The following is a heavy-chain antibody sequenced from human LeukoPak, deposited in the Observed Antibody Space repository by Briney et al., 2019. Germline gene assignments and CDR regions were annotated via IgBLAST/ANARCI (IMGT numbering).Heavy chain of an antibody. D-gene: IGHD6-13*01. J-gene: IGHJ5*02. CDR1: GGSISSYY. CDR3: ARGAAAGRGLWFDP. V-gene: IGHV4-59*01. CDR2: IYYSGST. Sequence: SETLSLTCTVSGGSISSYYWSWIRQPPGKGLEWIGYIYYSGSTSYNPSLKSRVTISIDTSKNQFSLKLSSLTAADTAVYYCARGAAAGRGLWFDPWGQGALVTVSS.